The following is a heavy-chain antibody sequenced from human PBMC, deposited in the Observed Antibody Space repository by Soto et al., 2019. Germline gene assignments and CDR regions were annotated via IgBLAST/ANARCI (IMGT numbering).Heavy chain of an antibody. CDR1: GFTFSSYW. V-gene: IGHV3-7*03. Sequence: PGGSLRLSCAASGFTFSSYWMSWVRQAPGKGLEWVANIKQDGGEEYYVDSVKGRFTISRDNAKNSLYLQMSSLRAEDTAVYYCARETPVATTDAFDIWGQGTMVTVSS. CDR3: ARETPVATTDAFDI. J-gene: IGHJ3*02. CDR2: IKQDGGEE. D-gene: IGHD5-12*01.